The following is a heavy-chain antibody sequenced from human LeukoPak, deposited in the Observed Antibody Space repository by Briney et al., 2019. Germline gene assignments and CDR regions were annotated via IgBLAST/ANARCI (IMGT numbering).Heavy chain of an antibody. CDR3: ACMVTPHTGGWFDP. CDR1: GGSFSGYY. V-gene: IGHV4-34*01. D-gene: IGHD2-21*02. Sequence: SETLSLTCAVYGGSFSGYYWSWIRQPPGKGLEWIGEINHSGSTNYNPSLKSRVTISVDTSKNQFSLKLSSVTAADTAVYYCACMVTPHTGGWFDPWGQGTLVTVSS. J-gene: IGHJ5*02. CDR2: INHSGST.